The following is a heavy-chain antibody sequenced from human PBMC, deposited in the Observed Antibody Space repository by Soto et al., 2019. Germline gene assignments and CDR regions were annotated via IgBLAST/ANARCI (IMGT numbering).Heavy chain of an antibody. Sequence: ASVKVSCKASGGTFSSDVINWVRQAPGQGLEWMGGITPIFSTTKYAQKFQGRVTVTTDESASTVCLELSSLRSEDTAVYYCATGPLYASGVANYWGQGALVTV. J-gene: IGHJ4*02. CDR3: ATGPLYASGVANY. V-gene: IGHV1-69*05. CDR2: ITPIFSTT. D-gene: IGHD3-10*01. CDR1: GGTFSSDV.